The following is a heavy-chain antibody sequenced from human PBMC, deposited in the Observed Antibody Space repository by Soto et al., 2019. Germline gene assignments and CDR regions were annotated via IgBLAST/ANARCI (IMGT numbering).Heavy chain of an antibody. Sequence: QVQLQESGPGLVKPSETLSLTCTVSGGSISSYYWSWIRQPPGKGLEWIGYIYYSGSTNYNPSLKSRVPISVDTSKNQFSLKLSSVTAADTAVYYCARDNPYDYGAFSHRGDAFDIWGQGTMVTVSS. CDR2: IYYSGST. V-gene: IGHV4-59*01. J-gene: IGHJ3*02. CDR3: ARDNPYDYGAFSHRGDAFDI. D-gene: IGHD4-17*01. CDR1: GGSISSYY.